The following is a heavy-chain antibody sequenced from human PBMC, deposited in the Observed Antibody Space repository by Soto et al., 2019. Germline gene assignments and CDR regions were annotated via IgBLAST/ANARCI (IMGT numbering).Heavy chain of an antibody. V-gene: IGHV1-18*01. CDR1: GYTFTSYG. CDR3: ARVFPAGDCYSFKSCNAFDI. J-gene: IGHJ3*02. D-gene: IGHD2-21*01. Sequence: ASVKVSCKASGYTFTSYGISWVRQAPGQGLEWMGWISAYNGNTNYAQKLQGRVTMTTDTSTSTAYMEPRSLRSDDTAVYYCARVFPAGDCYSFKSCNAFDIWGQGTMVTVSS. CDR2: ISAYNGNT.